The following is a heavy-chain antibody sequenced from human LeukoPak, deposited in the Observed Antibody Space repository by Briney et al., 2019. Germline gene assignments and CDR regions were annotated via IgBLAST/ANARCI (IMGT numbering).Heavy chain of an antibody. J-gene: IGHJ5*01. CDR3: ARQGRSAFMHPINWFVS. CDR1: GGSISSSNW. V-gene: IGHV4-4*02. D-gene: IGHD2-15*01. Sequence: SETLSLTCAVSGGSISSSNWWSWVRQPPGKGLEWIGEIYHSGSTNYNPSLKSRVTISVDKSKNLFAVNVTSVTAADTATYYCARQGRSAFMHPINWFVSWGQGTRVTVSS. CDR2: IYHSGST.